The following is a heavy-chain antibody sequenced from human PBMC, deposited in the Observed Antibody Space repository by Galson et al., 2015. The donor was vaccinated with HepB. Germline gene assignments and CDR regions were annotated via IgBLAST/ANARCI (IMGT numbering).Heavy chain of an antibody. D-gene: IGHD4-17*01. CDR1: GFIFSDSA. V-gene: IGHV3-73*01. J-gene: IGHJ5*01. CDR3: TRGDYGLLDS. CDR2: IRSKSNNHAT. Sequence: SLRLSCAASGFIFSDSAIYWVRQASGKGLEWVGRIRSKSNNHATDYAAPVKGRFAISRDDSKSTAYLQLNSLKTEDTAVHYCTRGDYGLLDSWGQGTLVSVSA.